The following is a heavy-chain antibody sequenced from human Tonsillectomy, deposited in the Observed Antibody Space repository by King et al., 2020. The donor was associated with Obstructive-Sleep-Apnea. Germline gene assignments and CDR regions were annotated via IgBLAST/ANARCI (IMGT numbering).Heavy chain of an antibody. CDR1: GFTFSSYA. Sequence: VQLVESGGGLVQPGGSLRLSCAASGFTFSSYAMHWVRQAPGKGLEYVSAISSNGGSTYYANSVKGRFTISRDNSKNTLYLQMGSLRAEDMAVYYCARGRFERWLHMPFDLWGRGTLVTVSS. J-gene: IGHJ2*01. CDR2: ISSNGGST. CDR3: ARGRFERWLHMPFDL. V-gene: IGHV3-64*01. D-gene: IGHD5-24*01.